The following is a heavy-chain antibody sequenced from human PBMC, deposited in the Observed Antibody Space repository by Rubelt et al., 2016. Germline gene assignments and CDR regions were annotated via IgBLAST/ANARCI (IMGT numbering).Heavy chain of an antibody. J-gene: IGHJ4*02. CDR3: ARHRAYCRNGVCRTTFDY. Sequence: QVQLQESGPGLVKPSETLSLTCTVSGGSISSDYWSWIRQPPGKGLEWIGYIYYSGSTNYNPSLKSRVTISVDTSKNQFSLKLTSVTAAETAVYYGARHRAYCRNGVCRTTFDYWGQGTLVSVSS. CDR2: IYYSGST. D-gene: IGHD2-8*01. V-gene: IGHV4-59*08. CDR1: GGSISSDY.